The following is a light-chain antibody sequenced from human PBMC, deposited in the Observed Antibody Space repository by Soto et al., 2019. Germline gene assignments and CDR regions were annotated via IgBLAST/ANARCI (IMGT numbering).Light chain of an antibody. CDR2: GAS. J-gene: IGKJ4*01. Sequence: EIVLTQSPGTLSLSPGERATLSCRASQSVRSSYLSWYQQKPGQAPRLLIYGASSRATGIPDRFSGSGSGTDFSLTISRLEPEDFVVYYCQQYGSSPITFGGGTQVEIK. V-gene: IGKV3-20*01. CDR3: QQYGSSPIT. CDR1: QSVRSSY.